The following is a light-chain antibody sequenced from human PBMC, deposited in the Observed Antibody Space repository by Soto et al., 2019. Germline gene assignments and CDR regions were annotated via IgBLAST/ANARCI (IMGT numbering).Light chain of an antibody. CDR2: SDN. CDR1: NSNIGSDT. J-gene: IGLJ1*01. Sequence: VLTQPPSASWTPGQRVTISCSGSNSNIGSDTVNWYQQLPGTAPKLLIYSDNQRPSGVPDRFSGSKSGTSASLAISGLQSGDEADYYCATWDDSLNGYVFGTGTKVTVL. CDR3: ATWDDSLNGYV. V-gene: IGLV1-44*01.